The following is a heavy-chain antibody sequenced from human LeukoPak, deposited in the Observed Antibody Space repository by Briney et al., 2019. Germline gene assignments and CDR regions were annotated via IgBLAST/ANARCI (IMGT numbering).Heavy chain of an antibody. CDR3: ARDTDYYGSGTLGYLDY. V-gene: IGHV3-66*01. CDR2: FYSGGST. Sequence: GGSLRLSCAVSGFTVNNNFMSWVRRAPGKGLEWVSVFYSGGSTYYTDSVKGRFTISRDNSKNTLYLQMNSLRAEDTAVYYCARDTDYYGSGTLGYLDYWGQGTLVTVSS. CDR1: GFTVNNNF. J-gene: IGHJ4*02. D-gene: IGHD3-10*01.